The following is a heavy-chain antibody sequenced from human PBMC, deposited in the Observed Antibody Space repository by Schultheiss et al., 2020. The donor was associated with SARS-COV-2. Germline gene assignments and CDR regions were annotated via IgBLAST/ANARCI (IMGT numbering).Heavy chain of an antibody. D-gene: IGHD3-3*01. CDR2: ISSSSSYT. J-gene: IGHJ5*02. V-gene: IGHV3-11*05. Sequence: GESLKISCAASGFTFSDYYMSWIRQAPGKGLEWVSYISSSSSYTNYADSVKGRFTISRDNAKNSLYLQMNSLRAEDTAVYYCAKGSEGRITIFGVVITHNWFDPWGQGTLVTVSS. CDR1: GFTFSDYY. CDR3: AKGSEGRITIFGVVITHNWFDP.